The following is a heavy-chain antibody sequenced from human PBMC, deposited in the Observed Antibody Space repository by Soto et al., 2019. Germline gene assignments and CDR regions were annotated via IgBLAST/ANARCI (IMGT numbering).Heavy chain of an antibody. J-gene: IGHJ4*02. CDR1: GFTFSSYW. Sequence: GGSLRLSCAASGFTFSSYWMSWVRQAPGKGLEWVANIKQDGSEKYYVDSVKGRFTISRDNAKNSLYLQMNSLRAEDTAVYYCARDFRLLWFGELFDYWGQGTLVTVSS. CDR3: ARDFRLLWFGELFDY. D-gene: IGHD3-10*01. CDR2: IKQDGSEK. V-gene: IGHV3-7*01.